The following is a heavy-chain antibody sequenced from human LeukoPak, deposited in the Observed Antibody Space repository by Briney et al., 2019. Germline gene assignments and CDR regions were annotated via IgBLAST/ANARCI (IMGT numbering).Heavy chain of an antibody. V-gene: IGHV4-30-2*01. CDR1: GGSISSGGYS. CDR3: ARSPLDILTGLDY. CDR2: IYHSGST. Sequence: PSETLSLTCAVSGGSISSGGYSWSWIRQPPGKGLEWIGYIYHSGSTYYNPSLKSRVTISVDRSKNQFSLKLSSVTAADTAVYYCARSPLDILTGLDYWGQGTLATVSS. D-gene: IGHD3-9*01. J-gene: IGHJ4*02.